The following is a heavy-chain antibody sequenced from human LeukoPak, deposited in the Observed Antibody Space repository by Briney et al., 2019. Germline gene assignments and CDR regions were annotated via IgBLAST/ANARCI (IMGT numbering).Heavy chain of an antibody. CDR3: ARDLSSWYVLDY. V-gene: IGHV1-2*02. J-gene: IGHJ4*02. CDR2: INPNSGGT. CDR1: GYTFTGYY. Sequence: ASVKVSCKASGYTFTGYYMHWVRQAPGQGLEWMGWINPNSGGTNYAQKFQGRVTMTRDTSISTAYMELSRLRSDDTAVYYCARDLSSWYVLDYWGQGTLVTVSS. D-gene: IGHD6-13*01.